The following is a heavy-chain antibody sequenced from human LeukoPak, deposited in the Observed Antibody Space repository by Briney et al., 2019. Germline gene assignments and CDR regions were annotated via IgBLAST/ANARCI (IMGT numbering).Heavy chain of an antibody. CDR1: GFTFNTYS. Sequence: GGSLRLSCAASGFTFNTYSMSWVRQAPGKGLEWVSIISRASESIFYADSVKGRFTISRDNAQSSLYLQMNSLRAEDTAVYYCARQAVARPFDLWGQGTMVAVSS. J-gene: IGHJ3*01. V-gene: IGHV3-21*06. CDR2: ISRASESI. CDR3: ARQAVARPFDL.